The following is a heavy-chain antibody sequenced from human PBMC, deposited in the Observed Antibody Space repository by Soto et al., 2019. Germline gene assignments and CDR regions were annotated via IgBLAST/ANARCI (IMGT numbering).Heavy chain of an antibody. D-gene: IGHD3-3*01. J-gene: IGHJ4*02. Sequence: QITLNESGPTQVKPRQTLTLTCTFSGFSLTTSGVGVGWIRQSPGKAPEWLALIYWDDDTRYSPSLKSRLTSTKDTSKNQMVLTIANLDPADTATYYWANRVLRTVFGLVTTTAIYFDFWGQGTPVAVSS. CDR3: ANRVLRTVFGLVTTTAIYFDF. CDR1: GFSLTTSGVG. CDR2: IYWDDDT. V-gene: IGHV2-5*02.